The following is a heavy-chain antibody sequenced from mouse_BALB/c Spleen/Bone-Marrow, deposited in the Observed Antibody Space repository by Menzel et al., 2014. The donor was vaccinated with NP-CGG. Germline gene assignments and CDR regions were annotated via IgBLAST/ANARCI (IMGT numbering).Heavy chain of an antibody. V-gene: IGHV3-2*02. J-gene: IGHJ1*01. CDR2: ISYSGST. D-gene: IGHD1-1*01. Sequence: EVQRVESGPGLVKPSQSLSLTCTVTGYSITSDYAWNWIRQFPENELEWMGFISYSGSTSYNPSLKSRISITRDTSKNQFFLQLNSVTTEDTATYYCARFYYYGSSYKSWYFDVWGAGTTVTVSS. CDR3: ARFYYYGSSYKSWYFDV. CDR1: GYSITSDYA.